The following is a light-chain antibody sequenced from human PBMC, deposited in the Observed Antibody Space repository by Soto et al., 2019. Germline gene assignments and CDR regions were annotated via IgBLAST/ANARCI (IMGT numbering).Light chain of an antibody. CDR3: TSFTSASTPYV. CDR1: SSDVGGYNY. CDR2: DVS. V-gene: IGLV2-14*03. Sequence: QSALTQPASVSGFPGQSITISCAGTSSDVGGYNYVSWYQQLPGKAPTLVIFDVSHRPSGVSDRFSGSRSGNTASLPISGLQADDEADYYCTSFTSASTPYVLGTGTKVTVL. J-gene: IGLJ1*01.